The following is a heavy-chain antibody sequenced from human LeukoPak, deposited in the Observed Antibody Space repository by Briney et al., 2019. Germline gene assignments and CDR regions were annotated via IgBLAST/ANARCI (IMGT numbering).Heavy chain of an antibody. CDR1: GGSISSYY. CDR3: ARGILWFGELTADLDLNDYNWFDP. D-gene: IGHD3-10*01. V-gene: IGHV4-4*07. J-gene: IGHJ5*02. CDR2: IYTSGST. Sequence: SETLSLTCTVSGGSISSYYWSWIRQPAGKGLEWIGRIYTSGSTNYNPSLKSRVTMSVDTSKNQFSLKLSSVTAADTAVYYCARGILWFGELTADLDLNDYNWFDPWGQGIPVIVSS.